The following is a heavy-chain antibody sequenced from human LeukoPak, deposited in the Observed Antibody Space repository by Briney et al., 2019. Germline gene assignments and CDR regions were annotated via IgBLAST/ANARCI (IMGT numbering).Heavy chain of an antibody. V-gene: IGHV4-4*07. J-gene: IGHJ4*02. CDR3: ARVSFGELSLFDY. CDR1: GGSISSYY. Sequence: PSETLSLTCTVSGGSISSYYWGWIRQPAGKGLEWIGRIYTSGSTNYNPSLKSRVTMSVGTSKNQFSLKLSSVTAADTAVYYCARVSFGELSLFDYWGQGTLVTVSS. CDR2: IYTSGST. D-gene: IGHD3-10*01.